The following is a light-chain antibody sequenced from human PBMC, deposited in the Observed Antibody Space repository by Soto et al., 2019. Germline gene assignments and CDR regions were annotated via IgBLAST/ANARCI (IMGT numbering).Light chain of an antibody. CDR3: QQYGTSPFT. CDR2: GAS. Sequence: EIVLTQSPGTLSLSPGERATLSCRASQTVNNNYLTWYHLTPGQAPRLLIYGASSRATGIPDKFSGSGSATDFTLTISRLEPADFAVYYCQQYGTSPFTFGPGTKVDIK. V-gene: IGKV3-20*01. J-gene: IGKJ3*01. CDR1: QTVNNNY.